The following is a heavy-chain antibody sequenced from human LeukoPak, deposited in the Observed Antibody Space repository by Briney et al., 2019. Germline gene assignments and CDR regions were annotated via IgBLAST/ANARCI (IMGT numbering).Heavy chain of an antibody. CDR3: ARQRLEPYFDY. J-gene: IGHJ4*02. D-gene: IGHD1-1*01. CDR2: IYSSGST. V-gene: IGHV4-59*08. CDR1: DGSISGYY. Sequence: SETLSLTCAVSDGSISGYYWTWIRQPPGKRLEWVGYIYSSGSTNYNPSLQSRLTMSVDTSKNQFSLKLSSVTAADTAVYYCARQRLEPYFDYWGQGTLVTVSS.